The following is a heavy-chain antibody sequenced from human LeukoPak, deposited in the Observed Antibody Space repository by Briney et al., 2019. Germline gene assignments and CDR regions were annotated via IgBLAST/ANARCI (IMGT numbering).Heavy chain of an antibody. CDR2: IDPSDSYT. CDR3: ARLYLDIVVVPAAMYPVDY. J-gene: IGHJ4*02. D-gene: IGHD2-2*01. CDR1: GYGFTSYW. Sequence: GESLRISCKGSGYGFTSYWISWVRQMPGKGLEWMGRIDPSDSYTNYSPSFQGHVTISADKSISTAYLQWSSLKASDTAMYYCARLYLDIVVVPAAMYPVDYWGQGTLVTVSS. V-gene: IGHV5-10-1*01.